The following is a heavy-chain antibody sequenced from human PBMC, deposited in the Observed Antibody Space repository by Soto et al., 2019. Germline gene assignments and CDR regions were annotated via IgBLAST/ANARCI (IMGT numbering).Heavy chain of an antibody. CDR2: IYYSGST. V-gene: IGHV4-59*01. J-gene: IGHJ4*02. CDR3: ARVGANDFWSGPTQYYFDY. CDR1: GGSISSYY. Sequence: SETLSLTCTVSGGSISSYYWSWIRQPPGKGLERIGYIYYSGSTNYNPSLKSRVTISVDTSKNQFSLKLSSVTAADTAVYYCARVGANDFWSGPTQYYFDYWGQGTLVTVSS. D-gene: IGHD3-3*01.